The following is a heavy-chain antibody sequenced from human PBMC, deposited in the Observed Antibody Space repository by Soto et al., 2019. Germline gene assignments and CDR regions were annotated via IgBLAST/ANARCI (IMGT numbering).Heavy chain of an antibody. CDR3: ARTGGMDV. J-gene: IGHJ6*02. V-gene: IGHV4-34*01. CDR2: INYSGST. Sequence: SETLSLTCSVYDGSFSGYYWSWLRQTPGKGLEWIGEINYSGSTKYNPSLESRVTISVDTSKNQFSLRLSSVTAADTAVYYCARTGGMDVWSQGATVTVSS. CDR1: DGSFSGYY.